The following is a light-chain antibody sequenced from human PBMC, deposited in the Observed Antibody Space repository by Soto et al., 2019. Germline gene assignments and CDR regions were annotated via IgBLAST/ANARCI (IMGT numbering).Light chain of an antibody. Sequence: DIQMTQSPSTVSAFVGERVTITCRASRYTGPWLAWYQQKPGEAPNLLIYKASNLESGVPSRFSGSGSGTEFTLTISRLQPDDLATYYCQLYNGTFGQGTKVDSK. V-gene: IGKV1-5*03. J-gene: IGKJ1*01. CDR1: RYTGPW. CDR2: KAS. CDR3: QLYNGT.